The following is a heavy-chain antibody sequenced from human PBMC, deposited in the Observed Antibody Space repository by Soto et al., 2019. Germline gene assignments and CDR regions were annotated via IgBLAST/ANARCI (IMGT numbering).Heavy chain of an antibody. V-gene: IGHV4-34*01. J-gene: IGHJ5*02. CDR3: ARGGITIFGVVIRGRNWFDP. D-gene: IGHD3-3*01. CDR1: GGSFSGYY. CDR2: INHSGST. Sequence: QVQLQQWGAGLLKPSETLSLTCAVYGGSFSGYYWSWIRQPPGKGLEWIGEINHSGSTNYNPSLKSRVTISVDKAKNQLSLKLSSVTAADTAVYYCARGGITIFGVVIRGRNWFDPWGQGTLVTVSS.